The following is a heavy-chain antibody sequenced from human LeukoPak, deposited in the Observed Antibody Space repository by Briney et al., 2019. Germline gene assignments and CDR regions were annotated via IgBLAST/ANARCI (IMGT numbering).Heavy chain of an antibody. V-gene: IGHV4-61*02. CDR3: ARDRNELWFGELADGMDV. CDR2: IYTSGST. J-gene: IGHJ6*02. D-gene: IGHD3-10*01. CDR1: GGSISSSSYY. Sequence: SETLSLTCTVSGGSISSSSYYWGWIRQPAGKGLEWIGRIYTSGSTNYNPSLKSRVTMSVDTSKNQFSLKLSSVTAADTAVYYCARDRNELWFGELADGMDVRGQGTTVTVSS.